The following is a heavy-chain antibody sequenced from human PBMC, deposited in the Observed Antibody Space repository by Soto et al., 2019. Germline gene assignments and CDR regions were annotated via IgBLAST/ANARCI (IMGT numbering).Heavy chain of an antibody. CDR3: ARERSYGHDY. Sequence: ASVKVSCKASGYTFTSYDINWVRQATGQGLGWMGWMNPNSGNTVYAQKFQGRVTMTRNTSISTAYMELSSLRSEDTAVYYCARERSYGHDYWGQGTLVTVSS. CDR1: GYTFTSYD. J-gene: IGHJ4*02. CDR2: MNPNSGNT. V-gene: IGHV1-8*01. D-gene: IGHD5-18*01.